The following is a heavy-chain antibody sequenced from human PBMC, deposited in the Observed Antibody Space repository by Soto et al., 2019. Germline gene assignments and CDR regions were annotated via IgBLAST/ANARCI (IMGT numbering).Heavy chain of an antibody. D-gene: IGHD6-19*01. CDR3: ENTVVAGLGYYFAY. CDR2: IYWDDDK. J-gene: IGHJ4*02. Sequence: QITSKESGPTLVKPTQTLTLTCTFSGFSLSSTRMAVGWIRQPPGKALEWLALIYWDDDKRYSPFLKSRLTLTKDPSKNQGVLTMPNMALGKTARYSCENTVVAGLGYYFAYWAREPWSPSPQ. CDR1: GFSLSSTRMA. V-gene: IGHV2-5*02.